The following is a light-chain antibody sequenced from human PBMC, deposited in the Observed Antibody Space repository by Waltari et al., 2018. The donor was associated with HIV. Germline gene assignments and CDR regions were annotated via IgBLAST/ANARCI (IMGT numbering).Light chain of an antibody. CDR1: QTVSNNY. CDR2: DAS. V-gene: IGKV3D-20*01. J-gene: IGKJ2*01. CDR3: HQFGSSTSYT. Sequence: EIVLTQSPATLSLSPGERATLSCGASQTVSNNYLAWYQQKPGLAPRLLIYDASSRATGVPDRFSGCGSGTDYTLTIARLEPEDFAVYYCHQFGSSTSYTFGQGTKLEIK.